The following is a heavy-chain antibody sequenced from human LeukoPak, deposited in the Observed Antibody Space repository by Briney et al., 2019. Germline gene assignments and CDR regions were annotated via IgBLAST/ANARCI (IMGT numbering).Heavy chain of an antibody. V-gene: IGHV3-21*01. D-gene: IGHD3-22*01. J-gene: IGHJ6*02. CDR2: ISSSSTYI. CDR3: ARDYYYDSSGYYFYYYGMDV. Sequence: TPGGSLRLSCAASGFTFSGYSLNWVRQAPGKGLEWVSSISSSSTYIYYADSVKGRFIISRGNAKNSLYLQMNSLRAEDTAVYYCARDYYYDSSGYYFYYYGMDVWGQGTTVTVSS. CDR1: GFTFSGYS.